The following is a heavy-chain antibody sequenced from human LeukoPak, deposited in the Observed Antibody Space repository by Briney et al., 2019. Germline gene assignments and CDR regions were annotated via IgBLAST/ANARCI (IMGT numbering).Heavy chain of an antibody. V-gene: IGHV3-23*01. D-gene: IGHD1-26*01. CDR3: AKVAGKVGATVDAFDI. J-gene: IGHJ3*02. Sequence: GGSLRLSCAASGFTFSTYAMSWVRQAPGKGLEWVSSISGSGGRTDYADSVKGRFTISGDNSKNTLYLQMNSLRAEDTAVYYCAKVAGKVGATVDAFDIWGQGTMVTVSS. CDR1: GFTFSTYA. CDR2: ISGSGGRT.